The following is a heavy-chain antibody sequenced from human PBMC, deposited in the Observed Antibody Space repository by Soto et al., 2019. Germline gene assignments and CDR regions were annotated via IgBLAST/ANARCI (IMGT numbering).Heavy chain of an antibody. Sequence: QVQLVQSGAEVKKPGASVKVACKASGFTFTSYYMHWVRQAPGQGLEWMGIINPSGGSTSYAQKFQGRVTMTRDTSTSTVYMELSSLRSEDTAVYYCARAPSGLTGTHYAGAFDIWGPGTMVTISS. CDR1: GFTFTSYY. D-gene: IGHD1-20*01. CDR3: ARAPSGLTGTHYAGAFDI. J-gene: IGHJ3*02. V-gene: IGHV1-46*01. CDR2: INPSGGST.